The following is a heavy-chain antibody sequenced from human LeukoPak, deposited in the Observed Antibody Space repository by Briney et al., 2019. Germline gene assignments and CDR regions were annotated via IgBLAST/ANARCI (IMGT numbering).Heavy chain of an antibody. CDR2: INPNSGGT. V-gene: IGHV1-2*02. J-gene: IGHJ4*02. Sequence: ASVKVSCKASGYTFTGYYMHWVRQAPGQGLEWMGWINPNSGGTNYAQKFQGRVTMTRDTSISTAYMELSRLRSDDTAVYYCARGKQGIVGALHYFDYWGQGTLVTVSS. CDR3: ARGKQGIVGALHYFDY. CDR1: GYTFTGYY. D-gene: IGHD1-26*01.